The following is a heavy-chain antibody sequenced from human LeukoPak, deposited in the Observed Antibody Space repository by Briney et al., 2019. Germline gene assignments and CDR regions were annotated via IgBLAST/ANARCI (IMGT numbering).Heavy chain of an antibody. CDR2: TSYDGTRQ. D-gene: IGHD6-19*01. Sequence: PGRSLRLSCAASGFIFKDYGMHWVRQAPGKGLEWVAVTSYDGTRQFYADSVKGRFTISRDNSNNTVYLQMNSLRAEDAAVYYCAKREAVTDTTEWDYLDYWGQGALVTVSS. J-gene: IGHJ4*02. CDR1: GFIFKDYG. CDR3: AKREAVTDTTEWDYLDY. V-gene: IGHV3-30*18.